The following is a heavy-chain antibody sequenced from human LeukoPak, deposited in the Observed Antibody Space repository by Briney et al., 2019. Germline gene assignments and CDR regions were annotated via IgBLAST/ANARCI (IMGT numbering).Heavy chain of an antibody. J-gene: IGHJ4*02. V-gene: IGHV3-7*01. CDR3: GRFGYEAAVDL. D-gene: IGHD6-13*01. Sequence: GGSLRLSCAASGFMFSTYWMTWVRQAPGEGLEWVANIKPDGSETYYVDRVRGRFTISRDNAKNLLYLQMNSLKGEDTAVYKCGRFGYEAAVDLWGQGTLVTVSS. CDR2: IKPDGSET. CDR1: GFMFSTYW.